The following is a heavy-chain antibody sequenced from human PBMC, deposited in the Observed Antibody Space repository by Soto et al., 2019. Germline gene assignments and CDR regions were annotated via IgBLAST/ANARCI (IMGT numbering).Heavy chain of an antibody. CDR1: GFTVSSNY. V-gene: IGHV3-53*02. CDR2: ISGSGGST. CDR3: AKGIAAAVGGPFDI. D-gene: IGHD6-13*01. Sequence: EVQLVETGGGLIQPGGSLRLSCAASGFTVSSNYMSWVRQAPGKGLEWVSVISGSGGSTYYADSVKGRFTISRDNSKNTLYLQMNSLRAEDTAVYYCAKGIAAAVGGPFDIWGQGTMVTVSS. J-gene: IGHJ3*02.